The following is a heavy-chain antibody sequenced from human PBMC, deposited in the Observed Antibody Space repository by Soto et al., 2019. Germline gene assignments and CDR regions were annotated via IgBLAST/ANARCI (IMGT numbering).Heavy chain of an antibody. Sequence: ASVKVSCKTSGGTLSSYAISWVRQAPGQGLEWMGGIVPIVDTATYAQKFQGRVTITADESTSTAYMELSRLRSEDTAVYYCANSHCSGGSCHLDYWGQGTLVTV. CDR2: IVPIVDTA. CDR1: GGTLSSYA. V-gene: IGHV1-69*13. CDR3: ANSHCSGGSCHLDY. J-gene: IGHJ4*02. D-gene: IGHD2-15*01.